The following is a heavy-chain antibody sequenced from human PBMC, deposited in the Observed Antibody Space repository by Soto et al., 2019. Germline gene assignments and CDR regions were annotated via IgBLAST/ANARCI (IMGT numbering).Heavy chain of an antibody. Sequence: GGSLRLSCAASGFTFSSYAMNWVRQAPGKGLEWVALISHDGINKYYADSVRGRFTISRDSSTNTLYLQMNSLRAADTAVYYCGRCTSTSCHLGSDYWGQGTRVTVS. CDR1: GFTFSSYA. CDR2: ISHDGINK. V-gene: IGHV3-30-3*01. D-gene: IGHD2-2*01. CDR3: GRCTSTSCHLGSDY. J-gene: IGHJ4*02.